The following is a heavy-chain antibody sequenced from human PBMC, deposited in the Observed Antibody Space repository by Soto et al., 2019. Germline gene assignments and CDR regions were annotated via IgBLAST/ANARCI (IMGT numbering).Heavy chain of an antibody. V-gene: IGHV4-39*01. CDR3: AVGSSGFYYIY. CDR2: IYYSGST. Sequence: SETLSLTCTVSGGSISSSSYYWGWIRQPPGKGLEWIGSIYYSGSTYHNPPLKSRVTISKDTSKNQFSLRLSSVTAADTAVYYCAVGSSGFYYIYWGQGIQVTVSS. CDR1: GGSISSSSYY. D-gene: IGHD1-26*01. J-gene: IGHJ4*02.